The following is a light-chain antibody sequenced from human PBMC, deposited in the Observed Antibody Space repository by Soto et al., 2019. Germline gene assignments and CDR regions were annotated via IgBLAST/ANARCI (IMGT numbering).Light chain of an antibody. CDR2: DVS. J-gene: IGLJ2*01. Sequence: QSALTQPASVSGSPGQSITISCTGTSSDVGSYNLVSWYQQHPGKAHKLMIYDVSKRPSGVSNRFSGSKSGNTASLTISGLQAEDEADYYCCSYAGSSTPVVFGGGTQLPVL. CDR3: CSYAGSSTPVV. CDR1: SSDVGSYNL. V-gene: IGLV2-23*02.